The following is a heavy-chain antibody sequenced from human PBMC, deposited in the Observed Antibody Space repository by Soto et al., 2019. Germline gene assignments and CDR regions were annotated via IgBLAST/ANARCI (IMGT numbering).Heavy chain of an antibody. J-gene: IGHJ4*02. V-gene: IGHV4-30-2*01. CDR2: MYHSGST. CDR1: GGSISSGGYS. Sequence: QLQLQESGSGLVKPSQTLSLTCAVSGGSISSGGYSWSWIRQPPGKGLEWIGYMYHSGSTYYNPSLKSRVTVSIDRSKNKFSLKLSSMTAADKAVYYGARVPDYWGQGILVTVSS. CDR3: ARVPDY. D-gene: IGHD2-2*01.